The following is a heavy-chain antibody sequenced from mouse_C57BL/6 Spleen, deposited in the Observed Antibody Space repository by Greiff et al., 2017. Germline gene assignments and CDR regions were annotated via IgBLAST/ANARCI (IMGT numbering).Heavy chain of an antibody. J-gene: IGHJ3*01. D-gene: IGHD1-1*01. V-gene: IGHV5-17*01. CDR1: GFTFSDYG. CDR3: ARNYGSTAWFAY. CDR2: ISSGSSTI. Sequence: EVKLMESGGGLVKPGGSLKLSCAASGFTFSDYGMHWVRQAPEKGLEWVAYISSGSSTIYYADTVKGRFTISRDNAKNTLFLQMTSLRSEDTAMYYCARNYGSTAWFAYWGQGTLVTVSA.